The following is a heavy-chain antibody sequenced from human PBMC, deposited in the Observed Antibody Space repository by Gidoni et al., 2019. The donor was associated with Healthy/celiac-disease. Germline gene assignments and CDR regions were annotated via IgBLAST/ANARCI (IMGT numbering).Heavy chain of an antibody. V-gene: IGHV3-15*01. D-gene: IGHD3-16*02. CDR1: GFTFSNAW. Sequence: EVQLVESGGGLVKPGGSLRLSCAASGFTFSNAWMSWVRQAPGKGLEWVGRIKSKTDGGTTDYAAPVKGRFTISRDDSKNTLYLQMNSLKTEDTAVYYCTTDSSRDPYYDYVWGSYRCAYWGQGTLVTVSS. CDR2: IKSKTDGGTT. J-gene: IGHJ4*02. CDR3: TTDSSRDPYYDYVWGSYRCAY.